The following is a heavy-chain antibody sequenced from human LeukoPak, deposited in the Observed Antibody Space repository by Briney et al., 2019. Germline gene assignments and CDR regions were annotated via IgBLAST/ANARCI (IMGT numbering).Heavy chain of an antibody. CDR3: AKVVVARHYDY. V-gene: IGHV3-23*01. CDR1: GFTFSSYA. Sequence: GGSLRLSCAASGFTFSSYAMSWVRQAPGKGLEGVSAISGSCGSTYYADSVKGLFTISRDNSKNTLYLQMNSLRAEDTAVYYCAKVVVARHYDYWGQGTLVTVSS. D-gene: IGHD2-15*01. CDR2: ISGSCGST. J-gene: IGHJ4*02.